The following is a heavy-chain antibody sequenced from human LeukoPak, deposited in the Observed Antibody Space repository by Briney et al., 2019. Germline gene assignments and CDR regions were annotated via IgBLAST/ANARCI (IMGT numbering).Heavy chain of an antibody. CDR1: GGSISSYY. J-gene: IGHJ4*02. Sequence: SETLSLTCTVSGGSISSYYWSWIRQPPGKGLEWIGYIYYSGRTNYNPSLKSRVTISVDTSKKQFSLKLSSVTAADTAVYYCARPTMSYYDSFGYYRDFDYWGQGTLVTVSS. D-gene: IGHD3-22*01. CDR2: IYYSGRT. V-gene: IGHV4-59*01. CDR3: ARPTMSYYDSFGYYRDFDY.